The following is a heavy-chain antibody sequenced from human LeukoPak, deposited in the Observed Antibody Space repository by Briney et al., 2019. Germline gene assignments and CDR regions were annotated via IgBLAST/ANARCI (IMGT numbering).Heavy chain of an antibody. CDR1: GYSFTSYW. D-gene: IGHD2-21*02. CDR3: ARRSLTNCGGDCSSAFDI. V-gene: IGHV5-51*01. J-gene: IGHJ3*02. Sequence: PGESLKISCKGSGYSFTSYWIGWVRQMPGKGLEWMGIIYPGDSDTRYSPSFQGQVTISADKSISTAYLQWSSLKASDTAMYHCARRSLTNCGGDCSSAFDIWGQGTMVTVSS. CDR2: IYPGDSDT.